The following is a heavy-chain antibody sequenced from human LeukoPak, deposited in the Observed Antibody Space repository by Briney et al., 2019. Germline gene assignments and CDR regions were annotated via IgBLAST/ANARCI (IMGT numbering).Heavy chain of an antibody. CDR2: INHNGST. J-gene: IGHJ6*02. CDR3: ARGRCTNGVCYTRGYYYGMDV. V-gene: IGHV4-34*01. Sequence: PSETLSLTCAVYGGSFSGYYWSWIRQPPGKGLEWIGEINHNGSTNYNPSLKSRVTISVDTSKNQFSLKLSSVTAADTAVYYCARGRCTNGVCYTRGYYYGMDVWGQGTTVTVSS. D-gene: IGHD2-8*01. CDR1: GGSFSGYY.